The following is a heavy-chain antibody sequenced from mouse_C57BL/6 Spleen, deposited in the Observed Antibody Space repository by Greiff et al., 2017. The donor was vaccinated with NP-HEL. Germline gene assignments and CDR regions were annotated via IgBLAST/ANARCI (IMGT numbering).Heavy chain of an antibody. J-gene: IGHJ4*01. CDR2: IWRGGST. V-gene: IGHV2-5*01. D-gene: IGHD4-1*02. Sequence: VKLMESGPGLVQPSQSLSITCTVSGFSLTSYGVHWVRQSPGKGLEWLGVIWRGGSTDYNAAFMSRLSITKDNSKSQVFFKMNSLQADDTAIYYCAKPSTGTNYYAMDYWGQGTSVTVSS. CDR1: GFSLTSYG. CDR3: AKPSTGTNYYAMDY.